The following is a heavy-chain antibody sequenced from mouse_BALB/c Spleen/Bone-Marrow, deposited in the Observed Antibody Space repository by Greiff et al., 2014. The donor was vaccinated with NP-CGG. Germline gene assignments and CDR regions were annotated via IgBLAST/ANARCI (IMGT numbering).Heavy chain of an antibody. D-gene: IGHD2-10*01. CDR1: GFTFSDYY. CDR3: AKQGAYSDFDY. Sequence: EVKVEESGGGLAQPGGSLKLSCATSGFTFSDYYMYWVRQTPEKRLEWVAYISTGGGSTYYPDNVKGRFTISRDNAKNTLYLQMNSRMSEETAVDYCAKQGAYSDFDYWGQGTSLTVSS. CDR2: ISTGGGST. V-gene: IGHV5-12*02. J-gene: IGHJ2*02.